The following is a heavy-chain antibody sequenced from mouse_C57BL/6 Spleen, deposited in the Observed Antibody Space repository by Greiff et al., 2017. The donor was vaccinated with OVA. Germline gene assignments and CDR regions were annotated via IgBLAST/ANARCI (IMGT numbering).Heavy chain of an antibody. CDR3: TRETAYAMDY. V-gene: IGHV5-9-1*02. Sequence: EVQLVESGEGLVKPGGSLKLSCAASGFTFSSYAMSWVRQTPEKRLEWVAYISSGGDSIYYADTVTGRFTISRDNARNTLYLQMSRLKSEATAMYYCTRETAYAMDYWGQGTSVTVSS. CDR2: ISSGGDSI. D-gene: IGHD3-2*01. CDR1: GFTFSSYA. J-gene: IGHJ4*01.